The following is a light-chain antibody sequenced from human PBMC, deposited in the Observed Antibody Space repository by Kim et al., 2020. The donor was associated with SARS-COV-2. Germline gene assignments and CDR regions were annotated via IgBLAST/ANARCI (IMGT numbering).Light chain of an antibody. CDR1: SSNIGNNY. Sequence: GQKVTISCSGSSSNIGNNYVSWYQQLPGTAPKLLIYDNNKRPSGIPDRFSGSKSGTSATLGITGLQTGDEADYYCGTWDSNLSAGVFGGGTQLTVL. CDR3: GTWDSNLSAGV. J-gene: IGLJ3*02. V-gene: IGLV1-51*01. CDR2: DNN.